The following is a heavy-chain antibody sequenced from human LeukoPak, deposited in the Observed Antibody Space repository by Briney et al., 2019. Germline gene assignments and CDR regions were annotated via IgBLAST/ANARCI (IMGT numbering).Heavy chain of an antibody. CDR2: ISSSSSYI. J-gene: IGHJ4*02. D-gene: IGHD6-19*01. CDR1: GFTFSSYS. Sequence: PGGSLRLSCAASGFTFSSYSMNWVRQAPGKGLEWVSSISSSSSYIYYADSVKGRFTIFRDNAKNSLYLEMNSLRAGDTAVYYCARDSVLGYSSGWYRLEHFDYWGQGTLVTVSS. V-gene: IGHV3-21*01. CDR3: ARDSVLGYSSGWYRLEHFDY.